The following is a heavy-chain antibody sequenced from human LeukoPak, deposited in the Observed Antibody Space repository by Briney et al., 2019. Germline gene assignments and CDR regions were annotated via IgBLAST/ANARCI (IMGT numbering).Heavy chain of an antibody. CDR2: IYYSGST. CDR1: GGSISSSSYY. Sequence: PSETLSLTCTVSGGSISSSSYYWGWIRQPPGKGLEWIGSIYYSGSTNYNPSLKSRVTISVDTSKSQFSLKLSSVTAADTAVYYCARADKWELNYWGQGTLVTVSS. CDR3: ARADKWELNY. J-gene: IGHJ4*02. D-gene: IGHD1-26*01. V-gene: IGHV4-39*07.